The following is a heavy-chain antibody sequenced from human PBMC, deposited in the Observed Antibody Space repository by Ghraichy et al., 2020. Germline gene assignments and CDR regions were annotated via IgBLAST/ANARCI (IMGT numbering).Heavy chain of an antibody. Sequence: SETLSLTCAVYGGSFSGYYWSWIRQPPGKGLEWIGEINHSGSTNYNPSLKSRVTISVDTSKNQFSLKLSSVTAADTAVYYCARIGEDSSGQGWFDPWGQGTLVTVSS. D-gene: IGHD3-22*01. V-gene: IGHV4-34*01. CDR2: INHSGST. J-gene: IGHJ5*02. CDR3: ARIGEDSSGQGWFDP. CDR1: GGSFSGYY.